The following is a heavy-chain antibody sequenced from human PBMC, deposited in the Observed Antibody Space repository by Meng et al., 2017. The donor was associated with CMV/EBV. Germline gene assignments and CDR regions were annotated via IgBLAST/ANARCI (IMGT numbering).Heavy chain of an antibody. CDR1: GFTFSNYC. Sequence: GESLKISCAASGFTFSNYCMSWVRQAPGKGLEWVANINQDGSEKYYVDSVKGRFTISRDNAKNSLYLQMNSLRAEDTAVYSCARRGGKYESNARLGAFDIWGQGTMVTVSS. J-gene: IGHJ3*02. V-gene: IGHV3-7*01. CDR2: INQDGSEK. D-gene: IGHD3-22*01. CDR3: ARRGGKYESNARLGAFDI.